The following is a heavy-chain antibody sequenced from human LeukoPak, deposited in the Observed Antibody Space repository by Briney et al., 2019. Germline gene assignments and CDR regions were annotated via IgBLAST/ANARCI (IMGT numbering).Heavy chain of an antibody. CDR2: IYPGDSDT. CDR3: ARLPGGAYSGYSSAWLFDY. J-gene: IGHJ4*02. CDR1: GYSFTSYW. Sequence: GESLKISCKGSGYSFTSYWIGWVRQMPGKGLEWMGIIYPGDSDTRYSPSFQGQVTISADKSISTAYLQWSSLKASDTAMYYCARLPGGAYSGYSSAWLFDYWGQGTLVTVSS. V-gene: IGHV5-51*01. D-gene: IGHD6-19*01.